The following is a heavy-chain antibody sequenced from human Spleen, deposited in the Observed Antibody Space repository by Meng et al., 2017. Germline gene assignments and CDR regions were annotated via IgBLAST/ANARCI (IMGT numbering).Heavy chain of an antibody. CDR2: INHSGST. D-gene: IGHD3-16*01. J-gene: IGHJ5*02. V-gene: IGHV4-34*01. CDR1: GGSFSDYY. CDR3: ASFGAIGLMSLSNWFDP. Sequence: SETLSLTCVVSGGSFSDYYWSWIRQPPGKGLEWIGEINHSGSTYYNPSLKSRVTISVDTSKNQFSLRLSSVTAADTAVYYCASFGAIGLMSLSNWFDPWGQGTLVTVSS.